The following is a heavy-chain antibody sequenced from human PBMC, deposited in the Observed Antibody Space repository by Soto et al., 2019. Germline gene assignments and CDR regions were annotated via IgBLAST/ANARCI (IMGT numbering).Heavy chain of an antibody. CDR1: GASISGYY. D-gene: IGHD1-1*01. Sequence: QVQLQESGPGLVKPSETLSLTCTVSGASISGYYWSWIRKSAGKGLVWFGRIYATGTTDYNPSLKSRVMMSVDTSKKQFSLRLRSVTAADTAVYYCVRDGTKTLRDWFDPWGQGISVTVSS. V-gene: IGHV4-4*07. CDR2: IYATGTT. CDR3: VRDGTKTLRDWFDP. J-gene: IGHJ5*02.